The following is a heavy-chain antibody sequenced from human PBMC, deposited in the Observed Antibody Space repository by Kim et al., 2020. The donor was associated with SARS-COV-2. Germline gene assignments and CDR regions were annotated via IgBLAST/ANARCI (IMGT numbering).Heavy chain of an antibody. J-gene: IGHJ4*02. V-gene: IGHV1-3*01. CDR2: NT. CDR3: AREAVAGSFDY. Sequence: NTRSSQKFKASVSITRDTSATTAYLELSGLRSEDTAIYYCAREAVAGSFDYWGRGTLVTVSS. D-gene: IGHD6-19*01.